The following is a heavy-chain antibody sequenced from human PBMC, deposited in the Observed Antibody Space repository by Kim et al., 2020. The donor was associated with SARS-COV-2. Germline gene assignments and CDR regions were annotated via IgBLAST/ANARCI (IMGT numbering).Heavy chain of an antibody. V-gene: IGHV3-30*03. CDR1: SFSLNTYT. J-gene: IGHJ3*02. Sequence: GGSLRLSCIASSFSLNTYTIHWVRQSLEKGLEWVAAVPNDGSDDFYADSVKGRFTLSRDKGKNTVHLQMNSLRDDDTAVYYCSRDRPSSHWFDGFDIWGQGTVVTVSS. CDR2: VPNDGSDD. CDR3: SRDRPSSHWFDGFDI. D-gene: IGHD6-19*01.